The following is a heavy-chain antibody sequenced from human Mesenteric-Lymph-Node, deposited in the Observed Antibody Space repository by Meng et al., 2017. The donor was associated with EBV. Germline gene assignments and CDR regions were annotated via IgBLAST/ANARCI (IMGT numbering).Heavy chain of an antibody. V-gene: IGHV4-4*02. CDR3: ASVIYGSGLNSWFDP. D-gene: IGHD3-10*01. J-gene: IGHJ5*02. Sequence: QVQLQDAGPGLVKPSGTLALTCAVSGGSISSDNWWTWVRQPPGKGLEWIGEIHHSGATNYNPSLKSRVTISVDKSKNQFSLKLSSVTAADAAVYFCASVIYGSGLNSWFDPWGHGTLVTVSS. CDR1: GGSISSDNW. CDR2: IHHSGAT.